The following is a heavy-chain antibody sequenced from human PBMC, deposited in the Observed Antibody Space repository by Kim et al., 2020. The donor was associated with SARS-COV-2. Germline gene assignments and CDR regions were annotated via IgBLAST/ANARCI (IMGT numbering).Heavy chain of an antibody. CDR3: GDSGYASDWYVDY. V-gene: IGHV3-21*01. Sequence: GGSLRLTCATSGTPFSAYCMHWVRQAPGEGLEWVSSISSSRSGTKYSAESLRGRFTISRNSASKAQHLQKGSRRVEATADYFCGDSGYASDWYVDYWGRG. CDR2: ISSSRSGTK. J-gene: IGHJ4*02. D-gene: IGHD6-19*01. CDR1: GTPFSAYC.